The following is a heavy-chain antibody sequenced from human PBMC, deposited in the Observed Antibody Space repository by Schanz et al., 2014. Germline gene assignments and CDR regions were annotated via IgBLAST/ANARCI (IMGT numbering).Heavy chain of an antibody. Sequence: EVQLVESGGCLVQPWGSLRLSCTASGLTLSTYWIHWVRQAPGKGLVWVSRINSDGTITTYADSVRGRFTISRDNAKNTQYLQMSGLRAEDTAVYYCARRGVDGLDVWGQGTTVTVSS. CDR3: ARRGVDGLDV. D-gene: IGHD3-10*01. CDR1: GLTLSTYW. V-gene: IGHV3-74*01. J-gene: IGHJ6*02. CDR2: INSDGTIT.